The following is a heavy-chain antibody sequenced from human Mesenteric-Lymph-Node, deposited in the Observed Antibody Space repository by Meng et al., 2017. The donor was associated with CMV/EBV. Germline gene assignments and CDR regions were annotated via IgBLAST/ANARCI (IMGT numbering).Heavy chain of an antibody. CDR3: AREGSSSLDGFDY. CDR2: ISSSSSYI. V-gene: IGHV3-21*01. D-gene: IGHD6-13*01. Sequence: GESLKISCAASGFTFTNYAMNWVRQAPGKGLEWVSSISSSSSYIYYADSVKGRFTISRDNAKNSLYLQMNSLRAEDTAVYYCAREGSSSLDGFDYWGQGTLVTVSS. J-gene: IGHJ4*02. CDR1: GFTFTNYA.